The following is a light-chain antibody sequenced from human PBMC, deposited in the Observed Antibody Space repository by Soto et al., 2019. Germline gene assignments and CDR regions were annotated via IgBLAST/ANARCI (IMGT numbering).Light chain of an antibody. CDR2: QAS. J-gene: IGKJ4*01. V-gene: IGKV1-5*03. CDR1: QSLSGW. Sequence: DIQMTQSPSTLSASVGDSVTITCRASQSLSGWLTWYQQKPGKAPKLLIYQASSLKSGVPSRFSGSGSGTEFTLTISSLQPDDFATYYCQQYDSYPLTFGGGTKVEIK. CDR3: QQYDSYPLT.